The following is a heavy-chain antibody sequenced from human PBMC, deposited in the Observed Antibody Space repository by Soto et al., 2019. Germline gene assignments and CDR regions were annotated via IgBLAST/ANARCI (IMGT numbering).Heavy chain of an antibody. D-gene: IGHD4-17*01. Sequence: PSETLSLTCSVSGGSVSDKTYYWSWIRQPPGKRLEWIGYVYYSGTTNYNPSLKSRVTISVDLSKNRFSLRLSSVTTADTALYYCARTTAVPNTLRSRYFFDYWGQGTLVIVS. J-gene: IGHJ4*02. CDR3: ARTTAVPNTLRSRYFFDY. V-gene: IGHV4-61*01. CDR2: VYYSGTT. CDR1: GGSVSDKTYY.